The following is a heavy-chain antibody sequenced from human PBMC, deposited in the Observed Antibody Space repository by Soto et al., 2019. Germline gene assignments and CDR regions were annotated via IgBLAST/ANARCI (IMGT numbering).Heavy chain of an antibody. Sequence: SETLSLTCTVSGGSISSYYWSWIWQPAGKGLEWIGRIYTSGSTNYNPSLKSRVTMSVDTSKNQFSLKLSSVTAADAAVYYCARDSIAAAGTDYYYGMDVWGQGTTVTVSS. CDR2: IYTSGST. CDR1: GGSISSYY. J-gene: IGHJ6*02. CDR3: ARDSIAAAGTDYYYGMDV. V-gene: IGHV4-4*07. D-gene: IGHD6-13*01.